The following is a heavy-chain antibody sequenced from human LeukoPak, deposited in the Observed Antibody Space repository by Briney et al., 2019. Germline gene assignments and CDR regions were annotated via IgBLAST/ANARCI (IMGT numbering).Heavy chain of an antibody. D-gene: IGHD3-10*01. V-gene: IGHV3-30-3*01. J-gene: IGHJ4*02. Sequence: GRSQRLSCAATGFRFSSYDMHWVRQAPGKGLEWVAAISAEGDIQIYLDSVMGRSTISRDNSKSTLYLQMNSLGIEDTGFYYCTRDMIRGVPDYIDYWGQGTLVTVSS. CDR2: ISAEGDIQ. CDR3: TRDMIRGVPDYIDY. CDR1: GFRFSSYD.